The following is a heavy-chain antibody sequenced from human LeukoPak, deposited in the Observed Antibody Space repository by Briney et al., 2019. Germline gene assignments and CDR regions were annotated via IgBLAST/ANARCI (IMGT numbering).Heavy chain of an antibody. V-gene: IGHV4-39*07. J-gene: IGHJ5*02. Sequence: SETLSLTCTVSGASITSSNYYWLWLRQPPGKGLEWIGSIYYTGITYYNLSLKSRVTISVDTSKYQFSLKLSSVTAADTAVYYCATIRRLNGGWFDPWGQGTLVTVSS. CDR2: IYYTGIT. D-gene: IGHD7-27*01. CDR3: ATIRRLNGGWFDP. CDR1: GASITSSNYY.